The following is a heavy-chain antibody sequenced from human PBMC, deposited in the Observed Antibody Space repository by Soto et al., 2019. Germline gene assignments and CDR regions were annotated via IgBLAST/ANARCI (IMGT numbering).Heavy chain of an antibody. D-gene: IGHD5-12*01. CDR1: SVTSGRYD. J-gene: IGHJ5*02. CDR3: AREHSGYYYLRWFDP. Sequence: SVTSGRYDWSWIRQPPGKGLEWIGYIYYSGSTNYNPSLKSRVTISVDTSKNQFSRKLSSVTAADTAVYYCAREHSGYYYLRWFDPWGQ. V-gene: IGHV4-61*01. CDR2: IYYSGST.